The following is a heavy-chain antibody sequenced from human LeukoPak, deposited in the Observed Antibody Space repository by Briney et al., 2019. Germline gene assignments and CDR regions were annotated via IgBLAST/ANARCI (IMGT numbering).Heavy chain of an antibody. CDR1: GGSISSYY. CDR3: AGDPGCSSTSCYHWYFDL. V-gene: IGHV4-59*01. CDR2: IYYSGST. D-gene: IGHD2-2*01. J-gene: IGHJ2*01. Sequence: SETLSLTCTVSGGSISSYYWSWIRQPPGKGLEWIGYIYYSGSTNYNPSLRSRVTISVDTSKNQFSLKLSSVTAADTAVYYCAGDPGCSSTSCYHWYFDLWGRGTLVTVSS.